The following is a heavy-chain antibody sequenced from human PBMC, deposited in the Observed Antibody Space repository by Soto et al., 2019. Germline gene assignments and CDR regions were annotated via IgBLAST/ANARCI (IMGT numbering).Heavy chain of an antibody. J-gene: IGHJ4*02. V-gene: IGHV4-34*01. Sequence: QVQLQQWGAGLLKPSETLSLTCAVYGGSFSGFYWSWIRQPPGKGLEWIWESNHVGSTNYNPSLESRVTMSVDPSKNQFSLRLTSVTAADTAVYYCARVLIAGVTTDWGQGTLVIVSS. CDR3: ARVLIAGVTTD. CDR2: SNHVGST. CDR1: GGSFSGFY. D-gene: IGHD5-18*01.